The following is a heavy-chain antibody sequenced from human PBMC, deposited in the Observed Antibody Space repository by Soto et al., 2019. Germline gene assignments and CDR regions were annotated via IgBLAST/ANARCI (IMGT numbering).Heavy chain of an antibody. V-gene: IGHV4-59*01. D-gene: IGHD3-22*01. Sequence: SETLSLTCTVSGGSISSYYWSWIRQPPGKGLERIGYIYYSGSTNYNPSLKSRVTISVDTSKNQFSLKLSSVTAADTAVYYCARDNGRENYYDSSGYWYYFDYWGQGTLVTVSS. CDR1: GGSISSYY. CDR3: ARDNGRENYYDSSGYWYYFDY. CDR2: IYYSGST. J-gene: IGHJ4*02.